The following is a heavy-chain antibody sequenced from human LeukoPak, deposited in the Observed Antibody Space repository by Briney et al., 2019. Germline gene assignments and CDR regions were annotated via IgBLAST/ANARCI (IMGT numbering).Heavy chain of an antibody. CDR2: ISSSGSTT. CDR1: GLTFSSYE. CDR3: AKAVAATGHYYFGMDV. Sequence: PGGSLRLSCVASGLTFSSYEMNWVRQAPGKGLEWSSYISSSGSTTYYGNSVKGRFTISRDNAKNLLYLQMSSLRAEDTAVYYCAKAVAATGHYYFGMDVWGQGTTVTISS. J-gene: IGHJ6*02. D-gene: IGHD6-19*01. V-gene: IGHV3-48*03.